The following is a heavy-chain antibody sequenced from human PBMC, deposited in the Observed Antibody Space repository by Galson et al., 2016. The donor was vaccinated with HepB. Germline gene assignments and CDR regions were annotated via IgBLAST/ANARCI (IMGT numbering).Heavy chain of an antibody. V-gene: IGHV3-23*01. CDR1: GYTFSSYA. J-gene: IGHJ4*02. CDR3: AKDRNRIAVIRGVYDY. D-gene: IGHD3-10*01. Sequence: SLRLSCAASGYTFSSYAMSWVRLAPGKGLEWVSAISGSGDSTDFADSVKGRFTISRDNFKNTLYLQMDSRRAEDTAVYYCAKDRNRIAVIRGVYDYWGQGTLVTVSS. CDR2: ISGSGDST.